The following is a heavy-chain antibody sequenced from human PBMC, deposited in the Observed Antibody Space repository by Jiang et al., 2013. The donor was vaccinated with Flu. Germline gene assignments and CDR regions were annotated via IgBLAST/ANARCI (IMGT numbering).Heavy chain of an antibody. CDR3: ARDFLRSGRAIVDY. Sequence: VQLVESGGGLVKPGGSLRLSCAASGFTFSSYSMNWVRQAPGKGLEWVSSISSSSSYIYYADSVKGRFTISRDNAKNSLYLQMNSLRAEDTAVYYCARDFLRSGRAIVDYWGQGTLVTVSS. V-gene: IGHV3-21*01. CDR2: ISSSSSYI. J-gene: IGHJ4*02. CDR1: GFTFSSYS. D-gene: IGHD2-15*01.